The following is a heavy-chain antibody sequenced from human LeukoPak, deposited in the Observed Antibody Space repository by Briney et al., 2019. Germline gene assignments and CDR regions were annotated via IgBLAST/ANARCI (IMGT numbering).Heavy chain of an antibody. V-gene: IGHV1-46*01. D-gene: IGHD1-26*01. CDR1: GYSFTSHY. CDR3: ARDNSVGDVAWWFDP. CDR2: INPSGSST. Sequence: ASVKVSCEASGYSFTSHYIHWVRQAPGQGLEWLGLINPSGSSTLYAQKFQGRVTMTRDMSTTTDYMELSSLRSEDTAVYYCARDNSVGDVAWWFDPWGQGTLVTVSS. J-gene: IGHJ5*02.